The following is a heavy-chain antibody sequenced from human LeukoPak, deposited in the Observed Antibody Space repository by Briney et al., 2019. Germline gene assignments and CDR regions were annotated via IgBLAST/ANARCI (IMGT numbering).Heavy chain of an antibody. D-gene: IGHD3-10*01. Sequence: GGSLRLSCAASGFTVSSSYMSWVRQAPGRGLEWVSVIYSGGSTYYADSVKGRFTISRDNSKNTLYLQMNSLRAEDTAVYYCARSQYYYGSGRNPYYYMDVWGKGTTVTVSS. CDR2: IYSGGST. J-gene: IGHJ6*03. CDR1: GFTVSSSY. V-gene: IGHV3-66*02. CDR3: ARSQYYYGSGRNPYYYMDV.